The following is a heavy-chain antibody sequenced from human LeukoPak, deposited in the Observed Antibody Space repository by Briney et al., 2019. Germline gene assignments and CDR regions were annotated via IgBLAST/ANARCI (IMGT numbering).Heavy chain of an antibody. CDR2: IYYSGST. V-gene: IGHV4-30-4*01. Sequence: SQTLSLTCTVSGGSISSGDYYWSWIRQPPGKGLEWIGYIYYSGSTYYNPSLKSRVTISVDTSKNQFSLKLSSVTAADTAVYYCARSYSSSWYPTPYNWFDPWGQGTLVTVSS. CDR1: GGSISSGDYY. D-gene: IGHD6-13*01. J-gene: IGHJ5*02. CDR3: ARSYSSSWYPTPYNWFDP.